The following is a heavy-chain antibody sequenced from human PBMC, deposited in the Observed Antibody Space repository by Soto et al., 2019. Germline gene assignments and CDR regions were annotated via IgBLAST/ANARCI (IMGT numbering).Heavy chain of an antibody. CDR1: GYTFTGYY. Sequence: GASVKASCKASGYTFTGYYMHWVRQAPGQGLEWKGSINPNSGGTNYAQKFQGWVTMTRDTSISTAYMELSRLRSDDTAVYYCARDQVVDYVWGSYRYPGDYYYYGMDVWGQGTTVTVSS. D-gene: IGHD3-16*02. CDR3: ARDQVVDYVWGSYRYPGDYYYYGMDV. V-gene: IGHV1-2*04. CDR2: INPNSGGT. J-gene: IGHJ6*02.